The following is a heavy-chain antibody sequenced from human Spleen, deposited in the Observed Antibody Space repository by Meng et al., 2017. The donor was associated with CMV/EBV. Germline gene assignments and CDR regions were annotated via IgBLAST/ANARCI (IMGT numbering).Heavy chain of an antibody. V-gene: IGHV1-46*01. CDR3: ARDRLIKTFYYYYGMDV. CDR2: INPTGGST. D-gene: IGHD3-9*01. Sequence: ASVKVSCKASGYTFFTYCIHWVRQAPGQGLEWMGIINPTGGSTSFARKFQGRVTMTTDTSTSTVHMEMSSLRSEDTAVYFCARDRLIKTFYYYYGMDVGGQGTTVTVSS. J-gene: IGHJ6*02. CDR1: GYTFFTYC.